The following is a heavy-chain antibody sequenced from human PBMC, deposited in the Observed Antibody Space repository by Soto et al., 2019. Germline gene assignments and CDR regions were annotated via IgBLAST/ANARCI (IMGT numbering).Heavy chain of an antibody. V-gene: IGHV5-51*01. CDR3: ATHLERDGYNYWCFDY. J-gene: IGHJ4*02. CDR2: IYPGDSDT. Sequence: GESLKISCKGSGYSFTSYWIGWVRQMPGKGLEWMGIIYPGDSDTRYSPSFQGQVTISDEKSISTAYLQWSSLKASDTAMYYCATHLERDGYNYWCFDYWGQGTLVTVSS. CDR1: GYSFTSYW. D-gene: IGHD5-12*01.